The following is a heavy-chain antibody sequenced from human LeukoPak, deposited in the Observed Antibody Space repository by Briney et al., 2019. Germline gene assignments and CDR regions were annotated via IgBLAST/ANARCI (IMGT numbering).Heavy chain of an antibody. CDR3: AGASSSWYGLFDQ. CDR1: GGSINNYY. Sequence: PSETLSPTCTVSGGSINNYYWSWIRQPPGKGLEWIGYIYFTGSTNYNPSLKSRVTISVDTSKNQFSLKLSSVTAADTAVYYCAGASSSWYGLFDQWGQGTLVTVSS. V-gene: IGHV4-59*12. D-gene: IGHD6-13*01. J-gene: IGHJ4*02. CDR2: IYFTGST.